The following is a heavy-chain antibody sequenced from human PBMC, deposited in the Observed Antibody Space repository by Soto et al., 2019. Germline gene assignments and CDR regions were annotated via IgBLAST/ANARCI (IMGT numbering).Heavy chain of an antibody. CDR3: ARMKSSSWSLGGMDV. J-gene: IGHJ6*02. D-gene: IGHD6-13*01. CDR1: GFSLSTSGMC. Sequence: SGPTLVNPTQTLTLTCTFSGFSLSTSGMCVSWIRQPPGKALEWLALIDWDDDKYYSTSLKTRLTISKDTSKNQVVLTMTNMDPVDTATYYCARMKSSSWSLGGMDVWGQGTTVTVSS. CDR2: IDWDDDK. V-gene: IGHV2-70*01.